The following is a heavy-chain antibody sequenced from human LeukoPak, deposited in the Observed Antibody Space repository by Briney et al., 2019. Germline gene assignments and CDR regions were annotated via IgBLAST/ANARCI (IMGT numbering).Heavy chain of an antibody. CDR3: ARAYGDYVGYFQH. CDR2: IYHSGST. J-gene: IGHJ1*01. CDR1: GGSISSGGYS. Sequence: SETLSLTCAVSGGSISSGGYSWSWIRQPPGKGPEWIGYIYHSGSTYYNPSLKSRVTISVDRSKNQFSLKLSSVTAADTAVYYCARAYGDYVGYFQHWGQGTLVTVSS. D-gene: IGHD4-17*01. V-gene: IGHV4-30-2*01.